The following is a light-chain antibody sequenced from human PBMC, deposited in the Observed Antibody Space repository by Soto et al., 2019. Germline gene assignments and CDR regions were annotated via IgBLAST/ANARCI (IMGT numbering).Light chain of an antibody. Sequence: QSALTQPPSASATPGQRVTISCSGSNSNIGTNTVNWYQQLPGTAPRLLIYTNNQRPSGVPQRFSGSKTGTSASLAIGGLQSEDGADYYCAAWDDRLGAYVFGTGTKVTV. V-gene: IGLV1-44*01. CDR3: AAWDDRLGAYV. CDR2: TNN. CDR1: NSNIGTNT. J-gene: IGLJ1*01.